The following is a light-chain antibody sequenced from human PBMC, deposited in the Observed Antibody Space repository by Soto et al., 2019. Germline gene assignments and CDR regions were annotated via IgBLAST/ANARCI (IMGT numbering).Light chain of an antibody. J-gene: IGLJ1*01. CDR2: DVS. CDR3: CSYAGGYSYV. Sequence: QSVLTRPRSVSGSPGQSVTFSCIGTSSDVGDYNSVSWYQQHPGKAPKLMIYDVSKRPSGVPDRFSGSKSGNTASLTISGLQAEDEADYYCCSYAGGYSYVFGIGTKVTVL. CDR1: SSDVGDYNS. V-gene: IGLV2-11*01.